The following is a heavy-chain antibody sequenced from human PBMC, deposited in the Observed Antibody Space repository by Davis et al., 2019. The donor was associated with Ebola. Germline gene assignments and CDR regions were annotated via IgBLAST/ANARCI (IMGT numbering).Heavy chain of an antibody. CDR3: ARSVNSGYDYGVGY. Sequence: PSETLSLTCAVYGGSFSGYYWSWIRQPPGKGLEWIGEINHSGSTNYNPSLKSRVTISVDTSKNQFSLKLSSVTAADTAVYYCARSVNSGYDYGVGYWGQGTLVTVSS. D-gene: IGHD5-12*01. J-gene: IGHJ4*02. V-gene: IGHV4-34*01. CDR2: INHSGST. CDR1: GGSFSGYY.